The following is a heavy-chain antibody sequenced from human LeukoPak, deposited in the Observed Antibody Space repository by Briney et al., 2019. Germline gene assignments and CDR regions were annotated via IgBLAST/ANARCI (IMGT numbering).Heavy chain of an antibody. J-gene: IGHJ4*02. Sequence: GGSLRLSCAASGLTVSFNYMTWVRQAPGKGLEWVSLIYSGGNTYYADAVKGRFTISRDESKNTLYLQMNSPRAEDTAAYYCARVGSCSGNYGSGNYYFDDWGPGTLVTVSS. V-gene: IGHV3-53*01. CDR1: GLTVSFNY. CDR3: ARVGSCSGNYGSGNYYFDD. D-gene: IGHD3-10*02. CDR2: IYSGGNT.